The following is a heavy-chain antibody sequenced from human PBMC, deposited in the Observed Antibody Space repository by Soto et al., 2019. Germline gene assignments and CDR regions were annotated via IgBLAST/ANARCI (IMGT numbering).Heavy chain of an antibody. J-gene: IGHJ5*02. D-gene: IGHD6-13*01. CDR2: IKEDGSEK. V-gene: IGHV3-7*01. CDR1: GFILRNYW. Sequence: PGGSLRLSCADSGFILRNYWMSWVRQAPGMGLQWVASIKEDGSEKYYVDPVKGRFTISRENAKNSLYLQMNSLRAEDTAVYYCTRDASRDSSARGWFDPWGPGTLVTVSS. CDR3: TRDASRDSSARGWFDP.